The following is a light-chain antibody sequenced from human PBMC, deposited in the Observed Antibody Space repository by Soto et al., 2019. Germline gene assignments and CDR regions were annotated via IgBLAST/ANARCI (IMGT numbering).Light chain of an antibody. CDR3: QQYNNWPLSLS. Sequence: EIVMTQSPATLSVSPGERATLSCRASQSVSSNIAWYQQKPGQAPRLLIYGASTRATGIPARFSGSGSGTEFTLTISSLQSEDSAVYYCQQYNNWPLSLSFGGGTKVAIK. CDR2: GAS. CDR1: QSVSSN. J-gene: IGKJ4*01. V-gene: IGKV3-15*01.